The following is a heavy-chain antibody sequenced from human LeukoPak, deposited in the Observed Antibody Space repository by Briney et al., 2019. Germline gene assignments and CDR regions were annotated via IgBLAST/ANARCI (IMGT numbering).Heavy chain of an antibody. CDR2: IYSGGST. V-gene: IGHV3-53*01. CDR1: GFTVSSNY. CDR3: ASSFIYSSGCDY. D-gene: IGHD6-19*01. J-gene: IGHJ4*02. Sequence: GGSLRLSCAASGFTVSSNYMSWVRQAPGKGLEWVSVIYSGGSTYYADSVKGRFTISRDNSKNTLYLQMSSLRAEDTAVYYCASSFIYSSGCDYWGQGTLVTVSS.